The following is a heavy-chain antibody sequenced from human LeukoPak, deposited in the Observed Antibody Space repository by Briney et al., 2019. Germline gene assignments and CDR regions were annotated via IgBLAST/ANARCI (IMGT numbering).Heavy chain of an antibody. D-gene: IGHD5-12*01. CDR1: GFTVSSNY. CDR3: ASSGHSGYAYNYGMDV. J-gene: IGHJ6*02. Sequence: GGSLRLSCAASGFTVSSNYRSWVRQAPGKGLWWGSVIYSGGSTYYANSVKGRFTISRDNSKNTLYLQMNSLRAEDTAAYYCASSGHSGYAYNYGMDVCGQGTTVTVSS. V-gene: IGHV3-66*01. CDR2: IYSGGST.